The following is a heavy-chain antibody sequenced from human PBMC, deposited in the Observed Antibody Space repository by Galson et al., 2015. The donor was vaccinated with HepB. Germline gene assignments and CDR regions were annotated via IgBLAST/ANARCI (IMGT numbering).Heavy chain of an antibody. CDR1: GFTFSSYS. CDR3: AKSTDYYDSSGYSG. J-gene: IGHJ4*02. Sequence: SLRLSCAASGFTFSSYSMNWVRQAPGKGLEWVSSISSSSSYIYYADSVKGRFTISRDNAKNSLYLQMNSLRAEDTAVYYCAKSTDYYDSSGYSGWGQGTLVTVSS. D-gene: IGHD3-22*01. V-gene: IGHV3-21*04. CDR2: ISSSSSYI.